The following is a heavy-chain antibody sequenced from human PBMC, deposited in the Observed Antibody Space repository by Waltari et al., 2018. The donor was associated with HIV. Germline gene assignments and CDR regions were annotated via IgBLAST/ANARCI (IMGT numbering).Heavy chain of an antibody. Sequence: EVQLVESGGGLVQPGGSLRLSCAASGFTFSSYWMHWVRQAPGKGLVWVSRIHSDGSSTSYADSVKGRFTIARDNAKNTLYLQMNSLRAEDTAVYYCARGNGHAFDIWGQGTMVTVSS. V-gene: IGHV3-74*01. D-gene: IGHD2-8*01. J-gene: IGHJ3*02. CDR1: GFTFSSYW. CDR3: ARGNGHAFDI. CDR2: IHSDGSST.